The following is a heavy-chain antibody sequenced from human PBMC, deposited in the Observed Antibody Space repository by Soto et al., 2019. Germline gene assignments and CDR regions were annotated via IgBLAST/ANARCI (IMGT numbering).Heavy chain of an antibody. Sequence: QVQLVESGGGVVQPGSSLRLSCAASGFTFSSYGMHWVRQAPGKGLEWVAVISYDGSNKYYADSVKGRFTISRDNSKNTLYLQMNSLGAEDTAVYYCAKDLLRPGRAYGMDVWGQGTTVTVSS. CDR2: ISYDGSNK. CDR1: GFTFSSYG. V-gene: IGHV3-30*18. J-gene: IGHJ6*02. CDR3: AKDLLRPGRAYGMDV.